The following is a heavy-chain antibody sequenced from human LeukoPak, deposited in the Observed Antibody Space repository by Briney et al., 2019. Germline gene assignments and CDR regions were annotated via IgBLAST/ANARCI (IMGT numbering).Heavy chain of an antibody. J-gene: IGHJ4*02. D-gene: IGHD5-18*01. CDR3: ARGGYSYGFDY. CDR2: ISNDVSHK. Sequence: GGSLRVSCAASGFTFSTYGIHWVRQAPGKGMEWVALISNDVSHKYYADSVKGRFTISRDNSKNTLYLQMSSLRAEDTAVYYCARGGYSYGFDYWGQGTLVTVSS. V-gene: IGHV3-30*03. CDR1: GFTFSTYG.